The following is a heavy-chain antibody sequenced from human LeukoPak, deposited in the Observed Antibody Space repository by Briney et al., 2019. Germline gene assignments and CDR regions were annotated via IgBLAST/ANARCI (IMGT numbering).Heavy chain of an antibody. V-gene: IGHV4-38-2*01. CDR3: ARQGYCSITSCYGPHNFDY. Sequence: PSETLSLTCAVSGYSISSGYYWGWIRQPPGKGLEWIGSIYHSGSTYYNPSLKSRVTISVDTSKNQFSLKLSSVTAADTAVYYCARQGYCSITSCYGPHNFDYWGQGPLVTVSS. D-gene: IGHD2-2*01. CDR2: IYHSGST. CDR1: GYSISSGYY. J-gene: IGHJ4*02.